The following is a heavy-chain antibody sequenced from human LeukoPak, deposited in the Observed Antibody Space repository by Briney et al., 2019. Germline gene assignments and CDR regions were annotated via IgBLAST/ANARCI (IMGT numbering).Heavy chain of an antibody. V-gene: IGHV3-21*01. J-gene: IGHJ4*02. CDR3: ARETVCTSTSCPIADHFDY. Sequence: GGSLILSCAASGFIFSSYSMNWIRQAPGKGLEWFSSISSSSSYIYYAGSLKGRYTISRDNAKNSLYLHLNSLRAEDTAVYYCARETVCTSTSCPIADHFDYWGQGTLVTVSS. D-gene: IGHD2-2*01. CDR1: GFIFSSYS. CDR2: ISSSSSYI.